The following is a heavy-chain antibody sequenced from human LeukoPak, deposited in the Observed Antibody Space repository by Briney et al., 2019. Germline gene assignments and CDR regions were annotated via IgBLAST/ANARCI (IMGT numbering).Heavy chain of an antibody. V-gene: IGHV1-69*13. J-gene: IGHJ4*02. D-gene: IGHD6-19*01. Sequence: SVKVSCKASVGTFSRYAISWVRQAPGQGLEWMGGIIPMFGIANYAQKFQGRVTITADESTSTAYMELSSLRSEDTAVYYCARDRPYTGGWRGFDYWGQGTLVTASS. CDR3: ARDRPYTGGWRGFDY. CDR2: IIPMFGIA. CDR1: VGTFSRYA.